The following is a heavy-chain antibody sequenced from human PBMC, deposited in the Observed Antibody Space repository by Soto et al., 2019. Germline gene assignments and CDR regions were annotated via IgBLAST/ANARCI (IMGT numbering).Heavy chain of an antibody. CDR3: ATALGYCSSTSCAIGGNWLDP. CDR1: GGSISSGGYY. Sequence: SETLSLTCTVSGGSISSGGYYWSWIRQHPGKGLEWIGYIYYSGSTYYNPSLKSRVTISVDTSKNQFSLKLSSVTAADTAVYYCATALGYCSSTSCAIGGNWLDPWGQGNLVTVSS. D-gene: IGHD2-2*01. V-gene: IGHV4-31*03. CDR2: IYYSGST. J-gene: IGHJ5*02.